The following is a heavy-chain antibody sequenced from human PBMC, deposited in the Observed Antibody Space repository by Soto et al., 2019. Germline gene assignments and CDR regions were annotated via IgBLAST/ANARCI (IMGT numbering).Heavy chain of an antibody. J-gene: IGHJ6*02. CDR1: GDSIGSGNKY. Sequence: SETLSLTCTVSGDSIGSGNKYWSWIRQAPGKGLEWIGYIFPSVTTYYNPSLKSRLTMSLDTSQNRISLKLNCVTAADTAVYFCARVPSPFDFYPAMDVWGQGTTVNVS. D-gene: IGHD2-21*01. CDR3: ARVPSPFDFYPAMDV. V-gene: IGHV4-30-4*02. CDR2: IFPSVTT.